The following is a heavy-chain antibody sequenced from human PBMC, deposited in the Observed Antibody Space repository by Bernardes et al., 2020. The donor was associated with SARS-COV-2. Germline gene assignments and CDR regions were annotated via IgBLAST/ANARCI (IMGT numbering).Heavy chain of an antibody. CDR1: GFMFSSYD. V-gene: IGHV3-48*03. J-gene: IGHJ4*02. D-gene: IGHD3-10*01. Sequence: GGSLRLSCSVSGFMFSSYDMNWVRQAPGKGLEWVSYISSRGTNIYYADSVRGRFSISRDNARNSLYLQMNSLRAEDTATYYCVAWFRELIDYWGQGTLVTVAS. CDR2: ISSRGTNI. CDR3: VAWFRELIDY.